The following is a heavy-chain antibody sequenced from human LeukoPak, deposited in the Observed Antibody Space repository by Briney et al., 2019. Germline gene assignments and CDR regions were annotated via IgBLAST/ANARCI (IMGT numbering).Heavy chain of an antibody. CDR2: INDSGGST. CDR1: GFTFSSYA. CDR3: AKSTSYYFGSGSYSYGFDY. J-gene: IGHJ4*02. V-gene: IGHV3-23*01. D-gene: IGHD3-10*01. Sequence: GGSLRLSCAASGFTFSSYAMSWVRQAPGKGLEWVSTINDSGGSTYYADSVKGRFTISRDNSKNTLYLQMSSLRADDTAVYYCAKSTSYYFGSGSYSYGFDYWGQGTLVTVSS.